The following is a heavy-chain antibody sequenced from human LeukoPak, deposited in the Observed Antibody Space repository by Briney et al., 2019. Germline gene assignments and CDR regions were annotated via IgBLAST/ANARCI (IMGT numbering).Heavy chain of an antibody. Sequence: GGSLRLSCAASGFTFSSYAIHWVRQAPAKGLEWVAVVSYDGNSKYYADSVKGRFTISRDNSKNTLYLQMNSLRAEDTAVYYCAKAVVVPAAFDYWGQGTLVTVSS. V-gene: IGHV3-30-3*01. CDR1: GFTFSSYA. D-gene: IGHD2-2*01. J-gene: IGHJ4*02. CDR2: VSYDGNSK. CDR3: AKAVVVPAAFDY.